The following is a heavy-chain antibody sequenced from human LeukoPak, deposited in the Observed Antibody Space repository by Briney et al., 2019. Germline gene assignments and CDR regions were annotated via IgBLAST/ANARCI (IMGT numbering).Heavy chain of an antibody. J-gene: IGHJ4*02. Sequence: GGVLRLSCAASGITFSSYWMPRVRQAPGMGLVWVSRISSDGSSTSFADSVKGRFTISRDNARNTLYLQMSSLRAEDTAVYYCARDNYDSSGYYYNFDSWGQGTLVTVSS. CDR3: ARDNYDSSGYYYNFDS. CDR1: GITFSSYW. CDR2: ISSDGSST. D-gene: IGHD3-22*01. V-gene: IGHV3-74*01.